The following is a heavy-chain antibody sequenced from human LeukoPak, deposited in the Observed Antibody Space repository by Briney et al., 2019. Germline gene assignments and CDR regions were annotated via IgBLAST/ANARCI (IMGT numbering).Heavy chain of an antibody. J-gene: IGHJ4*02. D-gene: IGHD4-17*01. CDR3: ARTHTTVTANFDY. V-gene: IGHV5-51*01. CDR2: IYPGDSDT. CDR1: GYSFTSYW. Sequence: GESLKISCKGSGYSFTSYWIGWVRQVPGKGLEWMGIIYPGDSDTRYSPSFQGQVTISADKSISTAYLQWSSLKASDTAMYYCARTHTTVTANFDYWGQGTLVTVSS.